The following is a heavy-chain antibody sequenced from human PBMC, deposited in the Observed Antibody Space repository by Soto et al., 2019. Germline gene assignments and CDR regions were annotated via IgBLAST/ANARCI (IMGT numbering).Heavy chain of an antibody. D-gene: IGHD2-15*01. CDR3: AREVDIVVVVAATNWFDP. V-gene: IGHV1-8*01. CDR2: MSPNTGNT. J-gene: IGHJ5*02. Sequence: ASVKVSCKASGYTFTSYDINWVRQATGQGLEWMGWMSPNTGNTDFAQKFQGGVTMTRNTSISTAYMELSSLRAEDTAVYYCAREVDIVVVVAATNWFDPWGQGTLVTVSS. CDR1: GYTFTSYD.